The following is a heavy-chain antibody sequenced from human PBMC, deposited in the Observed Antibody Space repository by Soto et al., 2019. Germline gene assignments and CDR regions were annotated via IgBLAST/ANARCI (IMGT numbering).Heavy chain of an antibody. J-gene: IGHJ4*02. Sequence: QVQLQESGPGLVKPSETLSLTCTVSGGSISTYYWNWIRQPPGKGLEWIGYIYYSGSTNYNPSLKSRVTIPVDTSKNQFSLKLSSVTAADTAVYYCARSPLVDYDSGGYYPQHFDYWGQGTLVTVSS. CDR3: ARSPLVDYDSGGYYPQHFDY. V-gene: IGHV4-59*01. CDR1: GGSISTYY. D-gene: IGHD3-22*01. CDR2: IYYSGST.